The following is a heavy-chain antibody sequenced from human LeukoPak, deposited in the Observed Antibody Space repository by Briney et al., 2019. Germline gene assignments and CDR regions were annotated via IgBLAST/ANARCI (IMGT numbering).Heavy chain of an antibody. CDR3: AKGRGWQASYYYYYMDV. J-gene: IGHJ6*03. Sequence: GRSLRLSCAAHGFTFSSYAMHWVRQAPGKGLEWVAVISYDGSNKYYADSVKGRFTISRDNSKNTLYLQMNSLRAEDTAVYYCAKGRGWQASYYYYYMDVWGKGTTVTISS. V-gene: IGHV3-30*04. CDR1: GFTFSSYA. CDR2: ISYDGSNK. D-gene: IGHD5-24*01.